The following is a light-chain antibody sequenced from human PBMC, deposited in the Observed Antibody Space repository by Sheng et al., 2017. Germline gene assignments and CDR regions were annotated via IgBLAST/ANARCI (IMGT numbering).Light chain of an antibody. CDR3: TSYTGSSTLV. CDR2: DVS. CDR1: SSDIGGYNY. V-gene: IGLV2-14*03. J-gene: IGLJ3*02. Sequence: QSALTQSASVSGSPGQSITMSCTGTSSDIGGYNYVSWYQQHPGKAPKLMIYDVSNRPSGVSNRFSGSKSGNTASLTISGLQAEDEADYYCTSYTGSSTLVFGGGTKLT.